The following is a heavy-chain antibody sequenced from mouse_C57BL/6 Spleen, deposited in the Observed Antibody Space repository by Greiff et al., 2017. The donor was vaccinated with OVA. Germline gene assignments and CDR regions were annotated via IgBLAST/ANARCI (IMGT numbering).Heavy chain of an antibody. CDR1: GYTFTSYW. V-gene: IGHV1-52*01. Sequence: QVQLQQPGAELVRPGSSVKLSCKASGYTFTSYWMHWVKQRPIQGLEWIGNIDPSDSETHYNQKFKDKATLTVDKSSSTAYMQLSSLTSEDSAVYYCAREAHGGSWYFDVWGTGTTVTVSS. CDR2: IDPSDSET. CDR3: AREAHGGSWYFDV. D-gene: IGHD1-1*01. J-gene: IGHJ1*03.